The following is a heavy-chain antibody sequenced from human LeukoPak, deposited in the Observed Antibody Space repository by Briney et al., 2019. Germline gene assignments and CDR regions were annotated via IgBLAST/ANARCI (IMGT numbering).Heavy chain of an antibody. Sequence: GVSLRLSCAASGFIFSGSAMHWVRQASGKGLEWVGRIRSKTNNYATAYAASVKGRFTVSRDDSKTTTYLQMNSLKTEDTAVYYCTRQEDYGAISVDWGQGTLVTVSS. CDR3: TRQEDYGAISVD. CDR1: GFIFSGSA. CDR2: IRSKTNNYAT. D-gene: IGHD4-23*01. J-gene: IGHJ4*02. V-gene: IGHV3-73*01.